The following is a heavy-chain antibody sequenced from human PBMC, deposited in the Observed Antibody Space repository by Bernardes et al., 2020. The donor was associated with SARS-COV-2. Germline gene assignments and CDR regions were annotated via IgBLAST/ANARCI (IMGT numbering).Heavy chain of an antibody. V-gene: IGHV3-7*01. J-gene: IGHJ4*02. D-gene: IGHD3-22*01. Sequence: VGSLRLSCAASGFTFSSYWMSWVRQAPGKGLEWVANIKQDGSEKYYVDSVKGRFTISRDNAKNSLFLQMNSLRAEDTAVYYCARVGYYDTSGYYYEYYFDYWGQGTLVTVSS. CDR3: ARVGYYDTSGYYYEYYFDY. CDR1: GFTFSSYW. CDR2: IKQDGSEK.